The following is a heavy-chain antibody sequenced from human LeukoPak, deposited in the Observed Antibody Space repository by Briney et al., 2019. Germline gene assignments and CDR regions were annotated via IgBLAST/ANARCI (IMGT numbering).Heavy chain of an antibody. CDR3: AREAAAGTSRDLEDAFDI. J-gene: IGHJ3*02. CDR2: TYYRSKWYN. CDR1: GDSVSSNSAA. Sequence: SQTLSLTCAISGDSVSSNSAAWNWIRQSPSRGLEWLGRTYYRSKWYNDYAVSVKSRITINPDTSKNQFSLQLNSVTPEDTAVYYCAREAAAGTSRDLEDAFDIWGQGTMVTVSS. V-gene: IGHV6-1*01. D-gene: IGHD6-13*01.